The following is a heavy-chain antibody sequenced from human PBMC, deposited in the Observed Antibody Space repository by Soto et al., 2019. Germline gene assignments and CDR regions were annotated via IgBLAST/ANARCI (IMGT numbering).Heavy chain of an antibody. CDR2: IYYSGST. D-gene: IGHD3-10*01. J-gene: IGHJ5*02. CDR1: GGSISSSSYY. Sequence: SETLSLTCTVSGGSISSSSYYWGWIRQPPGKGLDCIGIIYYSGSTYYNPSLKSRVTISVDTSKNQFSLKLSSVTAADTAVYYCARRSGSGSYYNVPYNWFDPWGQGTLVTVSS. V-gene: IGHV4-39*01. CDR3: ARRSGSGSYYNVPYNWFDP.